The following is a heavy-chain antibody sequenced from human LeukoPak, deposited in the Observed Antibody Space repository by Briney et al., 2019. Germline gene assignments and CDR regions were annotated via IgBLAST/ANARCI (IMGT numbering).Heavy chain of an antibody. J-gene: IGHJ4*02. Sequence: PGGSLRLSCAASGFTVSSNYMSWVRQAPGKGLEWVSVIYSGGSTYYADSVKGRFTISRDNAKNSLYLQMNSLRAEDTAVYYCARITFPNFDYWGQGTLVTVSS. D-gene: IGHD2/OR15-2a*01. CDR3: ARITFPNFDY. V-gene: IGHV3-53*01. CDR2: IYSGGST. CDR1: GFTVSSNY.